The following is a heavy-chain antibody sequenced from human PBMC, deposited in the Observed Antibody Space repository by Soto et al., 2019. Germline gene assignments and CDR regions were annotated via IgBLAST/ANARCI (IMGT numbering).Heavy chain of an antibody. CDR1: GFTFSSYG. V-gene: IGHV3-30*18. J-gene: IGHJ6*02. CDR3: AKDWTWFGEFIEQDYYYGMDV. D-gene: IGHD3-10*01. Sequence: QVQLVESGGGVVQPGRSLRLSCAASGFTFSSYGMHWVRQAPGKGLEWVAVISYDGSNKYYADSVKGRFTISRDNFKNTLYLKMNSLRAEDTAVYYCAKDWTWFGEFIEQDYYYGMDVWGQGTTVTVSS. CDR2: ISYDGSNK.